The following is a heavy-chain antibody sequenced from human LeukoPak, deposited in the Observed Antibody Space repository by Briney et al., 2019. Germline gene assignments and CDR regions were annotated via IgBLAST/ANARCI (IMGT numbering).Heavy chain of an antibody. D-gene: IGHD1-26*01. CDR2: IMEDGSEK. V-gene: IGHV3-7*01. J-gene: IGHJ4*02. CDR1: GSTLSSYW. CDR3: VRDKLVGPSRLDH. Sequence: AGSRRLSCAASGSTLSSYWMSWVRQAPGKGLEWVANIMEDGSEKRDVDSVKGRFTISRDNAKNSLYLQMNSLRVEETAVYCCVRDKLVGPSRLDHWGQGTLVTVSS.